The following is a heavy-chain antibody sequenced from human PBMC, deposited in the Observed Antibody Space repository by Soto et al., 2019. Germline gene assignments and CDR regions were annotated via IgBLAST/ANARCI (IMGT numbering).Heavy chain of an antibody. D-gene: IGHD6-13*01. J-gene: IGHJ5*02. Sequence: SETLSLTCAVYGGSFSGYYWSWIRQPPGKGLEWIGEINHSGSTNYNPSLKSRVTISVDTSENQFSLKLSSVTAADTAVYYCASCVAAAGTNWFDPWGQGTLVTVSS. CDR1: GGSFSGYY. CDR3: ASCVAAAGTNWFDP. V-gene: IGHV4-34*01. CDR2: INHSGST.